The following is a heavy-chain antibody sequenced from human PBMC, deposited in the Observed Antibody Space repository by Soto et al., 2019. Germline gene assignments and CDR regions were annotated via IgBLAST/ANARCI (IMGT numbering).Heavy chain of an antibody. CDR3: AREKIPSKNRLCYFYGMDV. Sequence: QVQLQQWGAGLLKPSETLSLTCAVYGGSVSDYYWSWIRQSPRKGREWVGEVNHSGSTDYYPSLKSRVTISIYTSKSQCSLRLTSVTAADTAVYYCAREKIPSKNRLCYFYGMDVWGQGTKVTVSS. D-gene: IGHD6-6*01. V-gene: IGHV4-34*01. J-gene: IGHJ6*02. CDR1: GGSVSDYY. CDR2: VNHSGST.